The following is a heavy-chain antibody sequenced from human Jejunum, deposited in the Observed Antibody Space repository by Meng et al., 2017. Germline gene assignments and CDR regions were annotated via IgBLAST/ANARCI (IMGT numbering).Heavy chain of an antibody. D-gene: IGHD6-13*01. CDR2: IFYSGTT. J-gene: IGHJ5*02. CDR1: GGSISTAGYY. V-gene: IGHV4-39*07. Sequence: QVQLQESGPGLVKPSGTLSLTCAVSGGSISTAGYYWGWIRQSPGKGLEWIGSIFYSGTTYYNPSLKSRVTISIDTSKNQFSLKMNSVTAADTAVYYCARDTAGFGPWGQGTLVTVSS. CDR3: ARDTAGFGP.